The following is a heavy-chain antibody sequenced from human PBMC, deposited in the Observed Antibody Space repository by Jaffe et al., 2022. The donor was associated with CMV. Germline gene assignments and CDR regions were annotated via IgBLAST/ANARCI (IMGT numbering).Heavy chain of an antibody. V-gene: IGHV3-33*01. D-gene: IGHD5-18*01. Sequence: QVQLVESGGGVVQPGRSLRLSCAASGFTFSTYGMHWVRQAPGKGLEWVSVIWYDGSTKYYADSVKGRFTISRDSSKNTLYLQMNSLRAEDTAVYYCARARGYSYRNAFDIWGQGTMVTVSS. J-gene: IGHJ3*02. CDR1: GFTFSTYG. CDR2: IWYDGSTK. CDR3: ARARGYSYRNAFDI.